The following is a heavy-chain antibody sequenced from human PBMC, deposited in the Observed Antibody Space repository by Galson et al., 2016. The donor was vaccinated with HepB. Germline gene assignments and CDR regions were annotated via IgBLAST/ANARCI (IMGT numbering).Heavy chain of an antibody. CDR3: ARYGFWGSYRLIRDAFDI. CDR2: IYYTGST. J-gene: IGHJ3*02. D-gene: IGHD3-16*02. CDR1: GGSISGSSSY. V-gene: IGHV4-39*01. Sequence: ETLSLTCTVSGGSISGSSSYWGWIRQPPGKGLEWIGSIYYTGSTYYNPSLKSRVTISMDTSKNQFSLKLSSVTAADTAVYYCARYGFWGSYRLIRDAFDIWGQGTMVTVSS.